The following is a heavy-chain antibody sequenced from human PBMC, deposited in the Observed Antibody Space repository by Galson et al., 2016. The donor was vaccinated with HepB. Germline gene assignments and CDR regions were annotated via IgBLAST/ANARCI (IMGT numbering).Heavy chain of an antibody. CDR2: IYYTGST. D-gene: IGHD3-10*01. J-gene: IGHJ2*01. V-gene: IGHV4-59*01. Sequence: ETLSLTCTVSGGSISHYYWNWIRQPPGKGLEWIGYIYYTGSTNYNPSLKSRVTISVDTSKNHFSLSLSSVTAADTAVYYCTREAGFIMVSSRNWYFDLWGRGTLVTVSS. CDR3: TREAGFIMVSSRNWYFDL. CDR1: GGSISHYY.